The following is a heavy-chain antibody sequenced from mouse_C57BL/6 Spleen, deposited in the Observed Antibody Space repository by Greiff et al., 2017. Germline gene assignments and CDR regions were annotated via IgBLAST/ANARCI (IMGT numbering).Heavy chain of an antibody. J-gene: IGHJ1*03. D-gene: IGHD1-1*01. CDR2: IYPGSGST. CDR1: GYTFTSYW. Sequence: VQLQQPGAELVKPGASVKMSCKASGYTFTSYWITWVKQRPGQGLEWIGDIYPGSGSTNYNEKFKSKATLTVDTSSSTAYMQLSSLTSEDSAVYYCANYYGSRRDWYFDVWGTGTTVTVSS. CDR3: ANYYGSRRDWYFDV. V-gene: IGHV1-55*01.